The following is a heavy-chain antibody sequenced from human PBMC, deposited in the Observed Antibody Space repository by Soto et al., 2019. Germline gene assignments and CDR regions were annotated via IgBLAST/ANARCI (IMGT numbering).Heavy chain of an antibody. CDR1: GFSLSTSGVG. CDR3: AHDMVRGVIRAFDI. D-gene: IGHD3-10*01. V-gene: IGHV2-5*02. J-gene: IGHJ3*02. Sequence: QITLKESGPTLVKPTQTLTLTCTFSGFSLSTSGVGVGWLRQPPGKPLEWLALIYWDDDKRYSPSLKRRLTITKDTTKNQVVLTMTNMDPVDTATYYCAHDMVRGVIRAFDIWGQGTMVTVSS. CDR2: IYWDDDK.